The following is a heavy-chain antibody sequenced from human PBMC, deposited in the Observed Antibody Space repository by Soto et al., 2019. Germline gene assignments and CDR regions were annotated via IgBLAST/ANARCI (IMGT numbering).Heavy chain of an antibody. CDR2: ISGSGGSGGGT. D-gene: IGHD6-19*01. CDR3: AKAIGGYSGVWRGSFDY. CDR1: GFTFSNYA. V-gene: IGHV3-23*01. Sequence: GGSLRLSCAASGFTFSNYAMSWVRQTPGKGLEWVSAISGSGGSGGGTYYADSVKGRFIISRDNSKNTLYLQMNRLRADDTAVYYCAKAIGGYSGVWRGSFDYWGQGTLVTVSS. J-gene: IGHJ4*02.